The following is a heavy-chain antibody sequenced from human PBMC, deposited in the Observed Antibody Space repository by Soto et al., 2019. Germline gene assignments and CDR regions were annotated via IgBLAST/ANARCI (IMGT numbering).Heavy chain of an antibody. J-gene: IGHJ4*02. Sequence: QVQLVQSGAEVEKPGASVKVSCKASGYMFTYYYIHWVRQGPGQGLEWMGIINPNDGTTTYAQNFQGRVTMTRDTSTRTVYMELTSLTSEDTAIYYYVRGRYSSGSLYYFDYWGQGTLVTVSS. CDR2: INPNDGTT. CDR3: VRGRYSSGSLYYFDY. D-gene: IGHD2-8*02. V-gene: IGHV1-46*01. CDR1: GYMFTYYY.